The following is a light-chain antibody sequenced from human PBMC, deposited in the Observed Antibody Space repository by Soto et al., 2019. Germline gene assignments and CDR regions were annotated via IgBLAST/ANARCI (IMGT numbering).Light chain of an antibody. CDR3: QQYKSWPT. CDR1: QSISSN. CDR2: GVS. V-gene: IGKV3-15*01. J-gene: IGKJ1*01. Sequence: IVMTHSPATLSVSPGERAALSSRASQSISSNLAWYQQKPGQAPRLLIYGVSSRATGVPARFSGSGSGTEFTLTINSLLSEDFGVYYCQQYKSWPTFGQGTKVDI.